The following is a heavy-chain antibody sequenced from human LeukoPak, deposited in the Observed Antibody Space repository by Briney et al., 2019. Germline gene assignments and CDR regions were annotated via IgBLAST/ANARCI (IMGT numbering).Heavy chain of an antibody. Sequence: GGSLRLSCAASGFTFSSYMSWVRQAPGKGLEWVSGISGGGGNTYYADSVKGRFTISRDNSKNTLYLQMNSLRAEDTAVYYCARVRLAYPVGRREYYFDYWGQGTLVTVSS. CDR2: ISGGGGNT. V-gene: IGHV3-23*01. D-gene: IGHD3-10*01. CDR3: ARVRLAYPVGRREYYFDY. CDR1: GFTFSSY. J-gene: IGHJ4*02.